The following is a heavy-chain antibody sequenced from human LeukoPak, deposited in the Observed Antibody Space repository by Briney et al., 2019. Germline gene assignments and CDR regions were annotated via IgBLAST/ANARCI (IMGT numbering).Heavy chain of an antibody. Sequence: ASVTVSCKASGYTFTSYAMHWVRQAPGQRLEWMGWINAGNGNTKYSQKFQGRVTITRDTSASTAYMELSSLRSEDTAVCYCARVIGARYCSSTSCPDAFDIWGQGTMVTVSS. CDR1: GYTFTSYA. V-gene: IGHV1-3*01. CDR3: ARVIGARYCSSTSCPDAFDI. J-gene: IGHJ3*02. CDR2: INAGNGNT. D-gene: IGHD2-2*01.